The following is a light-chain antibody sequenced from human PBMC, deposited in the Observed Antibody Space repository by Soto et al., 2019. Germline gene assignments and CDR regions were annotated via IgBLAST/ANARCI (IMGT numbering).Light chain of an antibody. V-gene: IGKV1-33*01. J-gene: IGKJ4*01. CDR1: QGITNS. CDR2: GAS. Sequence: IQITQSPSFLSASVGDRVTITCQASQGITNSLNWYQHKPGRAPRLLIFGASNLQTGVPSRFTGSGAGTYFSFTISSLQPEDVATYYCQQYDNLLLTFGGGTRGEL. CDR3: QQYDNLLLT.